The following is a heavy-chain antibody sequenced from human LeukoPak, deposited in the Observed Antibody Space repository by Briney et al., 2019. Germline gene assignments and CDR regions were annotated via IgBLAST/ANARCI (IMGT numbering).Heavy chain of an antibody. V-gene: IGHV4-39*02. J-gene: IGHJ4*02. Sequence: SETLSLTCTVSGGSISSSSYYWGWIRQPPGKGLEWIGSIYYSGSTYYNPSLRSRVTISVDTSKNQFSLKLSSVTAADTAVYYCAREIPLRALDYWGQGTLVTVSS. CDR1: GGSISSSSYY. D-gene: IGHD3-10*01. CDR3: AREIPLRALDY. CDR2: IYYSGST.